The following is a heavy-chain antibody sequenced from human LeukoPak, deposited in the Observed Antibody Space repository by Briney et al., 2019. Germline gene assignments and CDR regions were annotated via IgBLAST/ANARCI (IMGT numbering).Heavy chain of an antibody. CDR1: GYTFTSYG. CDR2: ISAYNGNT. CDR3: ARRNDYDFWSGYYTYYYYYMDV. V-gene: IGHV1-18*01. D-gene: IGHD3-3*01. J-gene: IGHJ6*03. Sequence: ASAKVSCKASGYTFTSYGISWVRQAPGQGLEWMGWISAYNGNTNYAQKLQGRVTMTTDTSTSTAYMELRSLRSDDTAVYYCARRNDYDFWSGYYTYYYYYMDVWGKGTTVTVSS.